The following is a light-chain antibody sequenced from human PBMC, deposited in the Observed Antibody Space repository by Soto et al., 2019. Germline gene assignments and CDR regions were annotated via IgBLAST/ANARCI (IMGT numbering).Light chain of an antibody. CDR3: SSYTTSSRV. Sequence: QSALTQPASVSGSPGQSITISCTGTSSDVGGYNYVSWYQQHPGKAPKLMIYDVSNRPSGVSNRFSGSKSGNTASLTISGLQAEDEAEYYCSSYTTSSRVFGGGTKLT. J-gene: IGLJ3*02. CDR2: DVS. CDR1: SSDVGGYNY. V-gene: IGLV2-14*01.